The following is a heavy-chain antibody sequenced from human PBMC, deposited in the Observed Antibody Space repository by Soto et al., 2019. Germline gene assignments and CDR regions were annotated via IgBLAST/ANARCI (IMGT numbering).Heavy chain of an antibody. J-gene: IGHJ4*02. CDR2: INAGNGNT. CDR3: ARSIVVVTALDY. V-gene: IGHV1-3*01. D-gene: IGHD2-21*02. Sequence: GTSVEPSSKARGDGFASCARRWVRQAPGQRLEWMGWINAGNGNTKYSQKFQGRVTITRDTSASTAYMELSSLRSEDTAVYYCARSIVVVTALDYWGQGTLVTVSS. CDR1: GDGFASCA.